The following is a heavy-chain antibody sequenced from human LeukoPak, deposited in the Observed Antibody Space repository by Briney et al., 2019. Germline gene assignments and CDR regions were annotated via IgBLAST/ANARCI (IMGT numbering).Heavy chain of an antibody. J-gene: IGHJ5*02. V-gene: IGHV4-4*07. D-gene: IGHD2-2*01. CDR2: IYTSEST. CDR1: GGSISSYY. CDR3: ARKTSHCSSTSCYAEWFDP. Sequence: SETLSLTCTVSGGSISSYYWSWIRQPAGKGLEWIGRIYTSESTNYNPSLKSRVTMSVDTSKNQFSLKLSSVTAADTAVYYCARKTSHCSSTSCYAEWFDPWGQGTLVTVSS.